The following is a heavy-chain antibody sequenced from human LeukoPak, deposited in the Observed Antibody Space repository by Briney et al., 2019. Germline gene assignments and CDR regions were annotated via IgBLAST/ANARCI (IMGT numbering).Heavy chain of an antibody. CDR3: ARGPGSSSLDY. CDR1: GFLFTRYW. J-gene: IGHJ4*02. D-gene: IGHD6-6*01. Sequence: GGSLRLSCEASGFLFTRYWMSWVRQAPGKGPEWVAHIKENGNEQYYADSVKGRFTISRDNSKNTLYLQMNSLRAEDTAVYYCARGPGSSSLDYWGQGTLVTVSS. V-gene: IGHV3-7*01. CDR2: IKENGNEQ.